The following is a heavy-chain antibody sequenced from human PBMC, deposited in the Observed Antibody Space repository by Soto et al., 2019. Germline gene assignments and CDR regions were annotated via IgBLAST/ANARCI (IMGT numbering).Heavy chain of an antibody. V-gene: IGHV3-7*01. D-gene: IGHD2-2*02. CDR2: IKQDGSEN. CDR3: AREGLYLANYYYYYYMDV. CDR1: GFTFSSYW. J-gene: IGHJ6*03. Sequence: GGSLRLSCAASGFTFSSYWMSWVRQAPGKGLEWVANIKQDGSENYYVDSVKGRFTISRDNAKNSLYLQMNSLSAEDTAVYYCAREGLYLANYYYYYYMDVWGKGTTVTVSS.